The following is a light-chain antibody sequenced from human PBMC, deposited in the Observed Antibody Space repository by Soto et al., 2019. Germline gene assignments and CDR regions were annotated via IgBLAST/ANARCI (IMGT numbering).Light chain of an antibody. Sequence: SYELTQPPSVSVAPGQTARITWGGNNIGSKSVHWYQQKPGQAPVLVVYDDSDRPSGIPERFSGSNSGNTATLTISRGEAGDEADYYCQVWDSSSDLGVVFGGGTKLTVL. CDR2: DDS. J-gene: IGLJ2*01. CDR1: NIGSKS. V-gene: IGLV3-21*02. CDR3: QVWDSSSDLGVV.